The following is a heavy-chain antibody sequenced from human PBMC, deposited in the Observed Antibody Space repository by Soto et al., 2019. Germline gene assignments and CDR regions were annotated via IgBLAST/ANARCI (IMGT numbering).Heavy chain of an antibody. Sequence: GGSLRLSCAASGFTFSNSAMTWVRRALGKGPEWVSSIGRTNNTHYADSVKGRFAISRDNSQNTLYLQMNSLTAEDTAVYFCAKVDAYSYRTDHWGQGTLVTVSS. V-gene: IGHV3-23*01. CDR3: AKVDAYSYRTDH. CDR2: IGRTNNT. D-gene: IGHD3-16*02. CDR1: GFTFSNSA. J-gene: IGHJ4*02.